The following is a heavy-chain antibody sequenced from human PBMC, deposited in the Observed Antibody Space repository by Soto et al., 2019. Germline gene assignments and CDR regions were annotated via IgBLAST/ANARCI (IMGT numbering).Heavy chain of an antibody. CDR1: GGSISSCY. J-gene: IGHJ6*02. CDR3: ARDGVRGPYGSSTSCYLPYYYGMDV. V-gene: IGHV4-4*07. D-gene: IGHD2-2*01. CDR2: IYTSGST. Sequence: PSETLSLTCTVSGGSISSCYWSSIRRPAGKGLEWIGRIYTSGSTKYNPSLKSRLTMSVDTSKNQFSLKLSSVTAADTAVYYCARDGVRGPYGSSTSCYLPYYYGMDVWGQGTTVTVSS.